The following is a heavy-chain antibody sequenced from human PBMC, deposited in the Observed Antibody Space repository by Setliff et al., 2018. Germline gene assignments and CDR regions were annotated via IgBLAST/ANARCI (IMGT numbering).Heavy chain of an antibody. CDR2: ISAYNGKT. D-gene: IGHD2-8*01. J-gene: IGHJ4*02. CDR1: GYTLSNSI. V-gene: IGHV1-18*01. Sequence: ASVKVSCKASGYTLSNSILSWVRQVPGQGLEWMGWISAYNGKTYFAQKFQDRITLTTDTSTNTGYLELRGLRSDDTAVYYCLRLVRYCTKIACQATSGDEVWGLGTLVTVSS. CDR3: LRLVRYCTKIACQATSGDEV.